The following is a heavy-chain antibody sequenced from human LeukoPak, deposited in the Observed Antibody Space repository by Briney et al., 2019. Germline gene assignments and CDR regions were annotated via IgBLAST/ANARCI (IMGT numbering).Heavy chain of an antibody. Sequence: GGSLRLSCAASGFTFSSYGMHWVRQAPGKGLEWVAVISYDGSNKYYVDSVKGRFTISRDNAKNSLYLQMNSLRPEDTAVYYCARDWGIVPYFDYWGQGTLVTVSS. V-gene: IGHV3-30*03. CDR2: ISYDGSNK. D-gene: IGHD1-26*01. CDR1: GFTFSSYG. J-gene: IGHJ4*02. CDR3: ARDWGIVPYFDY.